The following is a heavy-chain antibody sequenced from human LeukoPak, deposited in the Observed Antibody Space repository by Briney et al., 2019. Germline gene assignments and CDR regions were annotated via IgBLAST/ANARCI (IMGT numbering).Heavy chain of an antibody. CDR1: GFTFDDYT. CDR2: ISWDGGST. Sequence: GGSLRLSCAASGFTFDDYTMHWVRQAPGKGLEWVSLISWDGGSTYYADSVKGRLTISRDNSKNSLYLQMNSLRTEDTALYYCATMVALGYDFWSGLDYWGQGTLVTVSS. V-gene: IGHV3-43*01. CDR3: ATMVALGYDFWSGLDY. D-gene: IGHD3-3*01. J-gene: IGHJ4*02.